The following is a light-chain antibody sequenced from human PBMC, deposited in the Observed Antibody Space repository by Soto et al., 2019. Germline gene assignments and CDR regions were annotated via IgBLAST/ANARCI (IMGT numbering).Light chain of an antibody. V-gene: IGKV3-20*01. CDR2: AAS. CDR3: QEDGSSSQP. Sequence: EIVWTQAPCTLSLSLRERATLSCMSSQSVSSNYLGWYQQKPGQAPRLLIYAASSRATGIPDRFSGSGSGTDFTLTIGRLEPEDFAVYYCQEDGSSSQPFGQGTKVDIK. CDR1: QSVSSNY. J-gene: IGKJ1*01.